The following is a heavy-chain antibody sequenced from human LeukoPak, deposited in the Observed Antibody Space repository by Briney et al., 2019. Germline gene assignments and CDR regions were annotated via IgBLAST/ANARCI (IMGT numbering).Heavy chain of an antibody. V-gene: IGHV1-18*01. J-gene: IGHJ5*02. Sequence: ASVKVSCKASGYTFTSYGISWVRQAPGQGLEWMGWISAYNGNTNYAQKLQGRVTMTTDTSTSTAYMELRSLRSDDTAVYYCARERGDGYNHNWFDPWGQGTLVTVSS. CDR3: ARERGDGYNHNWFDP. CDR2: ISAYNGNT. D-gene: IGHD5-24*01. CDR1: GYTFTSYG.